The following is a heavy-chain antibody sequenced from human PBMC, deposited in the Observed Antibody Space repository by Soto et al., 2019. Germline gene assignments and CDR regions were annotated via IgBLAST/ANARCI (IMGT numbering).Heavy chain of an antibody. CDR2: IWYDGSNK. CDR1: GFTFRTYG. Sequence: QVQLVESGGGVVQPGRSLRLSCAASGFTFRTYGMYWVRQAPGKGLEWVAIIWYDGSNKYYADAVKGRFTVSRDNSNNTLVLQMDYLTAADTAVYFCCGAYYYDNSGRFYVGPPQSWGQGTLVTVS. J-gene: IGHJ5*02. D-gene: IGHD3-22*01. V-gene: IGHV3-33*03. CDR3: CGAYYYDNSGRFYVGPPQS.